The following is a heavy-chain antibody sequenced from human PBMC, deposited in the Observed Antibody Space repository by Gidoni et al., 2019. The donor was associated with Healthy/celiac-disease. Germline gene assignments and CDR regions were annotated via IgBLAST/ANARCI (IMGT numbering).Heavy chain of an antibody. CDR1: GGSISSSNW. CDR3: ARDSRITIFGVVTDDDAFDI. Sequence: QVQLQESGPGLVKPSGTLSLTCAVSGGSISSSNWLSWVRQPPGKGLEWIGEIYHSGSTNYNPSLKSRVTISVDKSKNQFSLKLSSVTAADTAVYYCARDSRITIFGVVTDDDAFDIWGQGTMVTVSS. J-gene: IGHJ3*02. CDR2: IYHSGST. V-gene: IGHV4-4*02. D-gene: IGHD3-3*01.